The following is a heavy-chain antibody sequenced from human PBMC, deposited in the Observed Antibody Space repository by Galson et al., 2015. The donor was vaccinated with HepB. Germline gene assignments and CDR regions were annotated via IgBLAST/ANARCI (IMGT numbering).Heavy chain of an antibody. D-gene: IGHD3-16*02. V-gene: IGHV3-23*01. CDR3: AKLSGLPHYDYVWGTYRYTGYYFDY. Sequence: SLRLSCAASGFIFSSYGMSWVRQTPGKGLEWVSAISAGGDSTYYADSVKGRFTISRDISKSTLYLQMNSLRADDTAVYYCAKLSGLPHYDYVWGTYRYTGYYFDYWGQGTLVTVSS. J-gene: IGHJ4*02. CDR1: GFIFSSYG. CDR2: ISAGGDST.